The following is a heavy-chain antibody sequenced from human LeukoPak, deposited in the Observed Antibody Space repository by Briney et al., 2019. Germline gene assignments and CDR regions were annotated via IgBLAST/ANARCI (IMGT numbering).Heavy chain of an antibody. J-gene: IGHJ4*02. CDR3: ARALTGEIDY. Sequence: PSETLSLTCAVYGGSFSGYYWSWLRQPPGGGLEWMGEINHSGSTNYNPSLKSRVTISVDTSKNQFSLKLSSVTAADTAVYYCARALTGEIDYWGQGTLVTVSS. V-gene: IGHV4-34*01. CDR1: GGSFSGYY. D-gene: IGHD1-20*01. CDR2: INHSGST.